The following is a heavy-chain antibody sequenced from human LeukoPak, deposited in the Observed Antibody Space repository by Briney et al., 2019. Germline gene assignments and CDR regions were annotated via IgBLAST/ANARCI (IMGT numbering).Heavy chain of an antibody. CDR2: VYYSGST. V-gene: IGHV4-39*01. J-gene: IGHJ4*02. D-gene: IGHD6-13*01. CDR3: ARHPVGSSWPYYFDY. CDR1: GGSISSSSYY. Sequence: SETLSLTCTVSGGSISSSSYYWGWIRQPPGKGLEWVGSVYYSGSTYYTPSLRSRVTISVDTSKNQFSLKLSSVTAADTAVYYCARHPVGSSWPYYFDYWGQGTLVTVSS.